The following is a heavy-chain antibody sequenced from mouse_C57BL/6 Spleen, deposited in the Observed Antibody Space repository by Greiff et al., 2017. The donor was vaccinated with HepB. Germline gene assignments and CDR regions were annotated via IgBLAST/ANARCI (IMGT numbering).Heavy chain of an antibody. J-gene: IGHJ1*03. CDR2: INPSSGYT. V-gene: IGHV1-4*01. Sequence: QVQLQQSGAELARPGASVKMSCKASGYTFTSYTMHWVKQRPGQGLEWIGYINPSSGYTKYNQKFKDKATLTADKSSSTAYMQLSSLTSEDSAVYYCARSPYYGSSYYWYFDVWGTGTTVTVSS. CDR3: ARSPYYGSSYYWYFDV. D-gene: IGHD1-1*01. CDR1: GYTFTSYT.